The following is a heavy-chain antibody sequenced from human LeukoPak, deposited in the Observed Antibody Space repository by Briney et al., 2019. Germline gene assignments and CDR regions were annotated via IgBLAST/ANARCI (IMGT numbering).Heavy chain of an antibody. CDR1: GYTFSSYT. J-gene: IGHJ4*02. Sequence: ASVKVSCKTSGYTFSSYTIIWVRQAPGQGLEWMGWINTNIGNPTYAQGFTGRYVFSLDTSVSTAYLQISGLTADDTAVYFCGRDPRLGIRGYTYGYIDYWGQGTLVTVSS. CDR2: INTNIGNP. D-gene: IGHD5-18*01. V-gene: IGHV7-4-1*02. CDR3: GRDPRLGIRGYTYGYIDY.